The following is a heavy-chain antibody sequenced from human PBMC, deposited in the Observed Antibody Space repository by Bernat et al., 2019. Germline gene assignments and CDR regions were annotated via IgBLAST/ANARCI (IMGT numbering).Heavy chain of an antibody. CDR2: ISGSGGST. D-gene: IGHD3-10*01. Sequence: EVQLLESGGGLAQPGGSLRLSCAASGFTFSSYAMSWVRQAPGKGLEWVSAISGSGGSTYYADSVKGRFTISRDNSKNTLYLQMNSLRAEDTAVYYCATRWFGELTFDYWGQGTLVTVSS. J-gene: IGHJ4*02. CDR1: GFTFSSYA. CDR3: ATRWFGELTFDY. V-gene: IGHV3-23*01.